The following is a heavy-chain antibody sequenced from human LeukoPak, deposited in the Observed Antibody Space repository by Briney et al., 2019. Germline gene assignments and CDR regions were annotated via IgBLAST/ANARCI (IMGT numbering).Heavy chain of an antibody. V-gene: IGHV5-51*01. CDR3: ARQHYYDSSGYLTY. Sequence: IYWNGSGYSFTTYWVGLVRQMPVKELEWMGIIYPGDSDTRYSPSFQGQVTISADKSISTAYLQWSSLKASDTAMYYCARQHYYDSSGYLTYWGQGTLVTVSS. D-gene: IGHD3-22*01. CDR1: GYSFTTYW. CDR2: IYPGDSDT. J-gene: IGHJ4*02.